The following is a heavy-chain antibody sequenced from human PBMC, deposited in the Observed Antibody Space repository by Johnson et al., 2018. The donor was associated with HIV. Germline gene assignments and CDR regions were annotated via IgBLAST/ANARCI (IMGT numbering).Heavy chain of an antibody. D-gene: IGHD6-13*01. CDR2: ISYDGSNK. CDR1: GFTFSSYA. Sequence: QVQLVESGGGLVQPGGSLRLSCAASGFTFSSYAMHWVRQAPGKGLEWVAHISYDGSNKYYADSVKGRFTISRDNSKNTLYLQMNSLRAEDTAVYYCARGGAAAGPDAFDIWGQGTMVTVSS. V-gene: IGHV3-30-3*01. CDR3: ARGGAAAGPDAFDI. J-gene: IGHJ3*02.